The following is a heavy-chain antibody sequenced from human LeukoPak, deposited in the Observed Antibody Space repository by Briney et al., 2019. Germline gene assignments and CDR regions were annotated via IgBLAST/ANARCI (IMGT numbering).Heavy chain of an antibody. Sequence: SETLSLTCTVSGGSISSYYWSWIRQPPGKGLEWIGYIYYSGSTNYNPSLKSRVTISVDTSKNQFSPKLSSVTAADTAVYYCARVERSGGWYDGGDWRYFDLGGRGTLVTVSS. CDR3: ARVERSGGWYDGGDWRYFDL. D-gene: IGHD6-19*01. CDR2: IYYSGST. CDR1: GGSISSYY. J-gene: IGHJ2*01. V-gene: IGHV4-59*01.